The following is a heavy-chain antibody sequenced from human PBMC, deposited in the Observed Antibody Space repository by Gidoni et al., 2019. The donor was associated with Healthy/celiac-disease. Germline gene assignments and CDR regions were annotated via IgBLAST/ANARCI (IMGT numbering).Heavy chain of an antibody. V-gene: IGHV4-34*01. CDR2: INHSGST. D-gene: IGHD1-7*01. CDR1: GGSFSGYS. CDR3: ARTTPGETGTTGGWFDP. Sequence: QVQLQQWGAGLLKPSETLSLTCAVYGGSFSGYSWSWIRQPPGKGLEWIGEINHSGSTNYNPSLKSRVTISVDTSKNQFSLKLSSVTAADTAVYYCARTTPGETGTTGGWFDPWGQGTLVTVSS. J-gene: IGHJ5*02.